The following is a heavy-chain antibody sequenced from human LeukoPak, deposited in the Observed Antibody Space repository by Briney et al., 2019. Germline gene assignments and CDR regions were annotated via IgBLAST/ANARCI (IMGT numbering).Heavy chain of an antibody. D-gene: IGHD6-13*01. J-gene: IGHJ4*01. Sequence: GGSLRLSCAASEITVTTNYMTWIRQAPGKGLEWVSLIYGDNAAYYAESVRGRFIISRDSLKNTLFLQMNSLRTEDTAVYYCVSSTGQQFIPYDYWGHGTHVTASS. CDR2: IYGDNAA. V-gene: IGHV3-66*02. CDR3: VSSTGQQFIPYDY. CDR1: EITVTTNY.